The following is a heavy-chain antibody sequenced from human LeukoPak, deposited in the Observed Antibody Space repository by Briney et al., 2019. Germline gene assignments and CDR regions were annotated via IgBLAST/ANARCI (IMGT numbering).Heavy chain of an antibody. CDR2: IYHSGST. D-gene: IGHD5-18*01. J-gene: IGHJ4*02. CDR3: ARGQKYTSGYTVTELGSRYFDY. CDR1: DYSISSGYY. V-gene: IGHV4-38-2*02. Sequence: PSETLSLTCTVSDYSISSGYYWGWIRQPPGKGLEWIGNIYHSGSTYYNPSLKSRVTISVDTSKNQFSLKLRSVTAADTAVYYCARGQKYTSGYTVTELGSRYFDYWGQGTLVTVSS.